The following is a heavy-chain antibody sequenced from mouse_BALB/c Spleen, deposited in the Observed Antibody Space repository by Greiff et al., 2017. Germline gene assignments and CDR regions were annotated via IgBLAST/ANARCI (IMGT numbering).Heavy chain of an antibody. CDR2: INPSSGYT. J-gene: IGHJ3*01. CDR3: ERGYGCGFAY. V-gene: IGHV1-4*01. D-gene: IGHD1-1*01. CDR1: GYTFTSYT. Sequence: QVQLLQSGAELARPGASVKMSCKASGYTFTSYTMHWVKQRPGQGLEWIGYINPSSGYTNYNQKFKDKVTLTADKSSNTDYMQLSSLTSEDSAVYYCERGYGCGFAYWGQGTLVTVSA.